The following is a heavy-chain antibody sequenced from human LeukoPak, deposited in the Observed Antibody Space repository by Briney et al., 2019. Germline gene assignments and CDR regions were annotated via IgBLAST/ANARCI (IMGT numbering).Heavy chain of an antibody. V-gene: IGHV3-7*03. CDR2: IKTDGSEK. Sequence: GGSLRLSCEGSGFTFSNYWMGWVRQAPGKGLQWVANIKTDGSEKYYVDSVKGRFTISRDNSKNTLYLQMNSLRAEDTAVYYCANLAVAGTYGMDVWGQGTTVTVSS. J-gene: IGHJ6*02. CDR3: ANLAVAGTYGMDV. D-gene: IGHD6-19*01. CDR1: GFTFSNYW.